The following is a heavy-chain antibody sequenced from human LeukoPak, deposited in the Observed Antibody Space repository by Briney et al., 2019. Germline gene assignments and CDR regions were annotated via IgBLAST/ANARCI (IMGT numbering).Heavy chain of an antibody. CDR1: GFTFSSYG. CDR2: ISYDGSNK. CDR3: ARESTPRKYQLLPLDP. D-gene: IGHD2-2*01. Sequence: PGRSLRLSCAASGFTFSSYGMHWVRQAPGKGLEWVAVISYDGSNKYYADSVKGRFTISRDNSKNTLYLQMNSLRAEDTAVYYCARESTPRKYQLLPLDPWGQGTLVTVSS. J-gene: IGHJ5*02. V-gene: IGHV3-30*19.